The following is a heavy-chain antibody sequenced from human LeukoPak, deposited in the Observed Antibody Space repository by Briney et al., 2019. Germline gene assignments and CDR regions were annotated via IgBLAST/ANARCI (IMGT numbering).Heavy chain of an antibody. Sequence: PSETLSLTCTVSGGSISSNNYYWGWIRQPPGKGLEWVGSIYYSGSTYYNPSLKSRVAISVHTSKNQFSLKLSSVTAADTAVYFCARGRGGLPASKWLRFDPWGQGTLVTVSS. V-gene: IGHV4-39*07. CDR1: GGSISSNNYY. D-gene: IGHD2-8*01. J-gene: IGHJ5*02. CDR3: ARGRGGLPASKWLRFDP. CDR2: IYYSGST.